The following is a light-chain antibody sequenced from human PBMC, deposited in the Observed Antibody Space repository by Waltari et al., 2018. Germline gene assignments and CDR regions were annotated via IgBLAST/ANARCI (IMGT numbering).Light chain of an antibody. Sequence: DIQMTTSPSTLSASVGARVTITCRASQSIGSWLAWYQQKPGKAPKLLIYEATSLERGVPSRFSASGSGTEFTLTISSLQPDDFATYYCQRYNSYPITFGPGTKVDI. V-gene: IGKV1-5*03. J-gene: IGKJ3*01. CDR1: QSIGSW. CDR3: QRYNSYPIT. CDR2: EAT.